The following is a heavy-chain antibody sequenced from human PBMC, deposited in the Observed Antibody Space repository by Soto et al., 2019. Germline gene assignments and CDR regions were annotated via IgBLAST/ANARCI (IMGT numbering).Heavy chain of an antibody. CDR2: IYYSGST. Sequence: SETLSLTCTVSGGSISGYHWSWIRQSPGKGLEWIGYIYYSGSTNYNPSLKSRVTIKVDTSKNQVSLKLSSVTAADTAVYYCACHKYQPLLPDFYSWGKGSLVTVSS. D-gene: IGHD2-2*01. CDR3: ACHKYQPLLPDFYS. CDR1: GGSISGYH. J-gene: IGHJ4*02. V-gene: IGHV4-59*08.